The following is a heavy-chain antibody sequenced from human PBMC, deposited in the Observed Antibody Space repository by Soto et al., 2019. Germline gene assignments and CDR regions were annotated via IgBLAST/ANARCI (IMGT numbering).Heavy chain of an antibody. D-gene: IGHD5-18*01. CDR1: GFTFNNYG. CDR3: ARDHGLEAMAYYFDY. V-gene: IGHV3-33*01. Sequence: VGSLRLSCAASGFTFNNYGMHWVRQAPGKGLEWVAIIWYDGSNQNYADSVKGRFTLSRDYSKNTLYLQMNSLRAEDTAVYYCARDHGLEAMAYYFDYCGQRTLLTVSS. CDR2: IWYDGSNQ. J-gene: IGHJ4*02.